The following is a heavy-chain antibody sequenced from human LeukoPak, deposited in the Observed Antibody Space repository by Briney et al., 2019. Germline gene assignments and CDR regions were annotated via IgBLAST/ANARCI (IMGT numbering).Heavy chain of an antibody. J-gene: IGHJ6*03. CDR3: ARGRHTMVPGAIGAETTYYYSYYMDV. V-gene: IGHV4-34*01. D-gene: IGHD3-10*01. CDR1: GGSFSGYY. Sequence: PSETLSLTCAVYGGSFSGYYWSWIRQPPGKGLEWIGEINHRGRTNYNPSLKRRVTISVDTSKTKFSLMLSSVAAADMAVYYRARGRHTMVPGAIGAETTYYYSYYMDVWAKGTTVTVSS. CDR2: INHRGRT.